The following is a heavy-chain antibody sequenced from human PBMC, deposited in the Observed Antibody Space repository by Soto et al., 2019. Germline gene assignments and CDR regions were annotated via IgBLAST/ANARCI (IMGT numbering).Heavy chain of an antibody. D-gene: IGHD6-19*01. CDR3: ARDTAVAGTSGSFDI. CDR1: GFTFSSYA. Sequence: GGSLRLSCGASGFTFSSYARHWVRQAPGKGLEWVAVISYDGSNKYYADSVKGRFTISRDNSKNTLYLQMNSLRAEDTAVYYWARDTAVAGTSGSFDIWGQGTMVTASS. J-gene: IGHJ3*02. V-gene: IGHV3-30-3*01. CDR2: ISYDGSNK.